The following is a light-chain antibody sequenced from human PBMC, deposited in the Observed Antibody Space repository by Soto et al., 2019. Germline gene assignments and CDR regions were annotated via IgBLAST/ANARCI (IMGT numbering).Light chain of an antibody. CDR3: QQRSNWPPLT. CDR2: DAS. Sequence: EIVVTQSPVTLSLSPGERATLSCRTSQSVGSYLAWYQKKPGQAPRLLIYDASNRATGIPARFSGSGSGRDFTLTISSLEPEDFAVYYCQQRSNWPPLTFGGGTKVEIK. J-gene: IGKJ4*01. CDR1: QSVGSY. V-gene: IGKV3-11*02.